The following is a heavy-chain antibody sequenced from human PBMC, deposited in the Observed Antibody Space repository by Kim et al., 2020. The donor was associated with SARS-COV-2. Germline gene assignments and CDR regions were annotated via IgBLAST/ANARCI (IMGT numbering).Heavy chain of an antibody. CDR2: DGSNT. J-gene: IGHJ3*01. CDR3: ARESFDL. V-gene: IGHV3-30*01. Sequence: DGSNTRHADSAEGRFTISRDNSNTMVYLQLTSLRAEDTAIYYCARESFDLWGQGTKVTVSS.